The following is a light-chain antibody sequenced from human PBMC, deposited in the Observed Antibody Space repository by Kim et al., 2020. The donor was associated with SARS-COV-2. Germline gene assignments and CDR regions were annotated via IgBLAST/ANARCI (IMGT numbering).Light chain of an antibody. V-gene: IGKV3-11*01. CDR2: DAS. Sequence: SPGERAPLSCRASQSVSSFLAWYQQKPGQAPRLLIYDASNRATGIPARFSGSGSGTDFTLTISSLEPEDFAVYYCQQRSNWPPYTFGQGTKLEI. CDR1: QSVSSF. J-gene: IGKJ2*01. CDR3: QQRSNWPPYT.